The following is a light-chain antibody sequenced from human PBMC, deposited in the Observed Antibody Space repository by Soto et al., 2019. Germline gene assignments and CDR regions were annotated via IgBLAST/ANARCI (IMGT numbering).Light chain of an antibody. CDR3: QQYDNLSFT. V-gene: IGKV1-33*01. Sequence: DIQMTQSPSSLSASVGDRVTITCQASQDINNYLNWYQQKPGKAPKLLIYDASNLKAGVPSRFSGSGSGTDFTFTISSLQPEDIASYYCQQYDNLSFTFGPGTKVDIK. J-gene: IGKJ3*01. CDR1: QDINNY. CDR2: DAS.